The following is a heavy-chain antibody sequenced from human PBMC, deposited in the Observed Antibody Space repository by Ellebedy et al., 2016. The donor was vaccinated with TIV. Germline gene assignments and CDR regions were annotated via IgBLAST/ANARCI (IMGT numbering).Heavy chain of an antibody. CDR1: GGSFSGYY. CDR3: ARRLAAAGISSRNWFDP. Sequence: MPSETLSLTCAVYGGSFSGYYWTRIRQPPGKGLEWIGEINHSGSNKYNPSLKSRVAISVDTSKNQFSLKLSSVTAADTAVYYCARRLAAAGISSRNWFDPWGQGTLVTVSS. J-gene: IGHJ5*02. V-gene: IGHV4-34*01. CDR2: INHSGSN. D-gene: IGHD6-13*01.